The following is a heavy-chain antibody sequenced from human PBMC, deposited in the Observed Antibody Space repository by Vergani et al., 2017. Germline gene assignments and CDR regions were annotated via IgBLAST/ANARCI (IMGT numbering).Heavy chain of an antibody. V-gene: IGHV1-69*01. Sequence: QVQLVQSGAEVKKPGSSVKVSCKASGGTFSSYAISWVRQAPGQGLEWMGGIIPIFGTANYAQKFQGRVTITADESTSTAYMELSSLRSEDTAVYYCAIDGIAAAGTSHYYYYYMDVWGKGTTVTVSS. D-gene: IGHD6-13*01. J-gene: IGHJ6*03. CDR3: AIDGIAAAGTSHYYYYYMDV. CDR1: GGTFSSYA. CDR2: IIPIFGTA.